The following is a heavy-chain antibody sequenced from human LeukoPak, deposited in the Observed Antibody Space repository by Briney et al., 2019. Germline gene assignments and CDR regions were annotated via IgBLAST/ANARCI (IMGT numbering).Heavy chain of an antibody. CDR1: GFTFSNAW. CDR3: TTDPPTYYDFWSGYYSPLNYYYYMDV. J-gene: IGHJ6*03. Sequence: GGSLRLSCAASGFTFSNAWMSWVHQAPGKGLEWVGRIKSKTDGGTTDYAAPVKGRFTISRDDSKNTLYLQMNSLKTEDTAVYYCTTDPPTYYDFWSGYYSPLNYYYYMDVWGKGTTVTVSS. CDR2: IKSKTDGGTT. V-gene: IGHV3-15*01. D-gene: IGHD3-3*01.